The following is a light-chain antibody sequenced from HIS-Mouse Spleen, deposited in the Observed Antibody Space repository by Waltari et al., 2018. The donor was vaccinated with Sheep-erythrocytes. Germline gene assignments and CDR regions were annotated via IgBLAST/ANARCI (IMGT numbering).Light chain of an antibody. CDR1: SSDVGGYNY. Sequence: QSALTQPRSVSGSPGQSVTISCTGTSSDVGGYNYVSLYQQHPGKAPQLMIYDVSKRPSGVPDRCSGSTSGNTASLTISGLQAEDEADYYCCSYAGSYNHVFATGTKVTVL. V-gene: IGLV2-11*01. CDR2: DVS. J-gene: IGLJ1*01. CDR3: CSYAGSYNHV.